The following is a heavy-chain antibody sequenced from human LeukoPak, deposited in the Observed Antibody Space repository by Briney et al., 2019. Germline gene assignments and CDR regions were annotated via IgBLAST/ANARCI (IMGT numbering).Heavy chain of an antibody. CDR1: GFTFSSYW. V-gene: IGHV3-74*01. D-gene: IGHD5-24*01. CDR2: INSDGGST. J-gene: IGHJ4*02. CDR3: ARRIQGMAPYYFDY. Sequence: GGPLRLSCTATGFTFSSYWMHWVRQAPGKGLVWVSRINSDGGSTSYADSVKGRFTISRDNAKNTLYLQMNSLRAEDTAVYYCARRIQGMAPYYFDYWGQGTLVTVSS.